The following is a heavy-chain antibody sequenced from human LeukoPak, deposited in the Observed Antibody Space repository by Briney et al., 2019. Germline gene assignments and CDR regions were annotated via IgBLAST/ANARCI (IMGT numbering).Heavy chain of an antibody. D-gene: IGHD3-10*01. J-gene: IGHJ4*02. CDR2: ISGSGDST. V-gene: IGHV3-23*01. Sequence: PGGSLRLSCAASGFTFSSNSMTWVRQTPGKGLEWVSDISGSGDSTFYADSVKGRFTISRDHSRNTLYLQMSSLRPEDTAVYYCTKWSGFGDDWGQGTLVTVSS. CDR3: TKWSGFGDD. CDR1: GFTFSSNS.